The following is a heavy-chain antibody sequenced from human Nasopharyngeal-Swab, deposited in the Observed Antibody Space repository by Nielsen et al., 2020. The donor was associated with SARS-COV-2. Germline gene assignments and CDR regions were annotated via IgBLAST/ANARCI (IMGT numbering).Heavy chain of an antibody. D-gene: IGHD3-10*01. J-gene: IGHJ6*02. CDR3: ARDHYGSGSPSMDV. CDR1: GGSVSSGSYY. Sequence: ESLKISCTVSGGSVSSGSYYWSWIRRPPGKGLEWIGYIYYSGSTNYNPSLKSRVTISVDTSKNQFSLKLSSVAAADTAVYYCARDHYGSGSPSMDVWGQGTTVTVSS. V-gene: IGHV4-61*01. CDR2: IYYSGST.